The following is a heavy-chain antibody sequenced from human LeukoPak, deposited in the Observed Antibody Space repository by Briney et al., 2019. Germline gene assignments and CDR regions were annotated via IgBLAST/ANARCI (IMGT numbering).Heavy chain of an antibody. CDR3: ARRPPMYSGSYHFDY. J-gene: IGHJ4*02. CDR1: GYSFTSYW. D-gene: IGHD1-26*01. V-gene: IGHV5-51*01. Sequence: GESLQISCKGSGYSFTSYWIGWVRQMPGKGLEWMGIIYPGDSDTRYSPSFQGQVTISADKSISTAYLQWSSLKASDTAMYYCARRPPMYSGSYHFDYWGQGTLVTVSS. CDR2: IYPGDSDT.